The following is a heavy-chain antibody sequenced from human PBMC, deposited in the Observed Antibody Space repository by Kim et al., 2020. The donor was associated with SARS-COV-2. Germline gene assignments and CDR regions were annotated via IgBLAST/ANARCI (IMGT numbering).Heavy chain of an antibody. Sequence: GESLKISCKGSGYSFTSYWIGWVRQMPGKGLEWMGIIYPGDSDTRYSPSFQGQVTISAVKSISTAYLQWSSLKASDTAMYYCATASRYCSSTSCYYYYGMDVWGQGTTVTVSS. CDR3: ATASRYCSSTSCYYYYGMDV. V-gene: IGHV5-51*01. D-gene: IGHD2-2*01. J-gene: IGHJ6*02. CDR2: IYPGDSDT. CDR1: GYSFTSYW.